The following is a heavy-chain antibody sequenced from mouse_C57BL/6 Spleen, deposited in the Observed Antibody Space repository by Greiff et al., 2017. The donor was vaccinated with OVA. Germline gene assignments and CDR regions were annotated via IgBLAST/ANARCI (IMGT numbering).Heavy chain of an antibody. D-gene: IGHD2-1*01. CDR1: GFTFSDYY. CDR2: INYDGSST. Sequence: EVHLVESEGGLVQPGSSMKLSCTASGFTFSDYYMAWVRQVPEKGLEWVANINYDGSSTYYLDSLKSRFIISRDNAKNILYLQMSSLKSEDTATYYCAREGLLSPWYFDVWGTGTTVTVSS. CDR3: AREGLLSPWYFDV. J-gene: IGHJ1*03. V-gene: IGHV5-16*01.